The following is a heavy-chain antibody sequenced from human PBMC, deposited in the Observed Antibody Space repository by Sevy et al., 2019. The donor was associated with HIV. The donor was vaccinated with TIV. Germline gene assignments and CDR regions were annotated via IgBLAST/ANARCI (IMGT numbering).Heavy chain of an antibody. CDR2: IYYSGTT. CDR1: GGSINSDSYY. J-gene: IGHJ4*02. D-gene: IGHD3-10*02. V-gene: IGHV4-39*01. Sequence: SETLSLTCTVSGGSINSDSYYWGWIRQPPGKGLEWIGNIYYSGTTYYNPSLKRLVTISVDTSKNQFSLKLSSVTAAATAVYYCARIEYGDYVSHVEYWGQGTLVTVSS. CDR3: ARIEYGDYVSHVEY.